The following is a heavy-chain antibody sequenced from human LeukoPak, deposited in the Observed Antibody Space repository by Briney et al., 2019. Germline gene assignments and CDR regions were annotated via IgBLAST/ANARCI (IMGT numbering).Heavy chain of an antibody. J-gene: IGHJ5*02. CDR2: TYYRSTWYN. Sequence: SQTLSLTCAISGDSASSNSVTWNWIRQSPSRGLEWLGRTYYRSTWYNDYAVSVRGRITVNPDTSKNQFSLHLNSVTPEDTAVYYCARRLAQYDCFDPWGQGILVTVSS. CDR3: ARRLAQYDCFDP. CDR1: GDSASSNSVT. V-gene: IGHV6-1*01. D-gene: IGHD3-9*01.